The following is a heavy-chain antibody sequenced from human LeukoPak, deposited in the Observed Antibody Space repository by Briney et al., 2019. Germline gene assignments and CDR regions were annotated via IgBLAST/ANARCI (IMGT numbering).Heavy chain of an antibody. CDR2: IYYSGLT. D-gene: IGHD4-23*01. CDR3: ARQSGGAWTYYYYYYMDV. V-gene: IGHV4-39*01. CDR1: GGSISSSSYY. Sequence: PSETLSLTCTVSGGSISSSSYYWGWIRQPPGKGLEWIGSIYYSGLTYYNPSLRSRVTISVDTSKNQFSLKLSSVTAADTAVYYCARQSGGAWTYYYYYYMDVWGKGTTVTISS. J-gene: IGHJ6*03.